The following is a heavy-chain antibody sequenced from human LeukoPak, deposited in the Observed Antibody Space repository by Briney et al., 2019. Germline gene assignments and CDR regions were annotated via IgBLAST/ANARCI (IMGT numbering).Heavy chain of an antibody. V-gene: IGHV3-7*01. Sequence: PGGSLRLSCAASGFTFSSHWMSWVRQAPGKGLEWVANIKEDGGEIYYVDSVKGRFTISRDNAKSSLYLQMNSLRAEDTALYYCTRRGYGYWGQGTLVTVS. CDR3: TRRGYGY. CDR1: GFTFSSHW. J-gene: IGHJ4*02. D-gene: IGHD4-17*01. CDR2: IKEDGGEI.